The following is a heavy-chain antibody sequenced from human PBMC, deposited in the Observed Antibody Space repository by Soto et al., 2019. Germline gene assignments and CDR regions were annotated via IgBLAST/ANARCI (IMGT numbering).Heavy chain of an antibody. CDR1: GGTFSSLA. J-gene: IGHJ4*02. CDR2: LVPVFGTA. CDR3: ARSPGVFDY. D-gene: IGHD3-10*01. Sequence: QVQLVQSGAEVKKPGSSVKVSCKASGGTFSSLAISWVRQAPGQGLEWMGGLVPVFGTANYAQKFQDRVTLTADKSTSTSYMGLSSLRSEDTAVDYCARSPGVFDYWGQGTLVTVSS. V-gene: IGHV1-69*06.